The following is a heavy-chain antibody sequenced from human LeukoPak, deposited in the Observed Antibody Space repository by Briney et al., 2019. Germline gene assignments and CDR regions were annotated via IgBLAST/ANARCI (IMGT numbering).Heavy chain of an antibody. D-gene: IGHD3-9*01. V-gene: IGHV4-34*01. J-gene: IGHJ4*02. CDR1: GGTFSGYS. Sequence: SGTLSLTCAASGGTFSGYSRTWIRQPPGKGLEWIGEINHSGSANYNPSLKSRVTISLDTSKNQFSLKLSSVTAADTAVYYCARGPSVIYDILTGYYYFDYWGQGTLVTVCS. CDR3: ARGPSVIYDILTGYYYFDY. CDR2: INHSGSA.